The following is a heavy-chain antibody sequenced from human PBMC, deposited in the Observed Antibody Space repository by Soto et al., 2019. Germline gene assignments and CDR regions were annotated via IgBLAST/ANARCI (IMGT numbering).Heavy chain of an antibody. V-gene: IGHV4-59*08. D-gene: IGHD6-19*01. Sequence: SETLSLTCTVSGDSISNYYWSWIRQPPGKGLEWIGYIYYSGSTNYNPSLKSRVTISVDTSKNQFSLKLSSVTAADTAVYYCARHLWVCRGCYRDLFDFWAQGTMVTVS. CDR2: IYYSGST. CDR3: ARHLWVCRGCYRDLFDF. CDR1: GDSISNYY. J-gene: IGHJ3*01.